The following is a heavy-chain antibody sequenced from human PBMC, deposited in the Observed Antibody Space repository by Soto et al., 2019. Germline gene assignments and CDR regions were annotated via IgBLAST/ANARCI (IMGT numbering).Heavy chain of an antibody. CDR1: EFILTHYA. CDR3: ARDVGGPMFDY. V-gene: IGHV3-23*01. Sequence: GGALRHSCVGSEFILTHYAIVLGRQAPGKGLEWVSTINENGANTHYPDSLKGRFTISRDNSKNTVYLQMDSLRAEDTAVYYCARDVGGPMFDYWGQGALVTVSS. J-gene: IGHJ4*02. CDR2: INENGANT.